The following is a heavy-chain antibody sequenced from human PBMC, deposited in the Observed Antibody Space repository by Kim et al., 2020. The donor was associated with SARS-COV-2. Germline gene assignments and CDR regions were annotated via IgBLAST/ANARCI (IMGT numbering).Heavy chain of an antibody. J-gene: IGHJ4*02. CDR3: AQDSDSSGSYYFDY. Sequence: GGSLRLSCAASGFTFGDYAMHWVRQAPGKGLEWVSGISWNSGSIGYADSVKGRFTISRDNAKNSLYLQMNSLRAEDTALYYCAQDSDSSGSYYFDYWGQGTLVTVSS. CDR1: GFTFGDYA. V-gene: IGHV3-9*01. CDR2: ISWNSGSI. D-gene: IGHD3-22*01.